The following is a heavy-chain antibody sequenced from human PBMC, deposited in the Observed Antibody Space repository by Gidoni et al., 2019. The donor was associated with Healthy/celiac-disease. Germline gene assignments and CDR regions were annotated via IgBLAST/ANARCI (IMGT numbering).Heavy chain of an antibody. CDR3: AKARPVVISTAVSDH. V-gene: IGHV3-23*01. J-gene: IGHJ4*02. D-gene: IGHD3-22*01. Sequence: EVQLLESGGGLVQLGGSLRVSCIASGFSFNSHAMNWVRQAPGKGLEWISCISVSGDTTYYTDSVKGRFTIARDKSKDTLYLQMNSLRAEDTAVYYCAKARPVVISTAVSDHWGQGTLFTVSS. CDR1: GFSFNSHA. CDR2: ISVSGDTT.